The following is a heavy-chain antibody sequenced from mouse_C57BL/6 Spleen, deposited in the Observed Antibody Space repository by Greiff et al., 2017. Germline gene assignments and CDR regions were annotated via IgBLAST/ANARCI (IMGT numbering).Heavy chain of an antibody. J-gene: IGHJ4*01. CDR2: IHPSDSDT. CDR1: GYTFTSYW. Sequence: QVQLQQPGAELVKPGASVKVSCKASGYTFTSYWMHWVKQRPGQGLEWIGRIHPSDSDTNYNQKFKGKATLTVDKSSSTAYMQLRSLTSEDSAVYYCAKPHFTPYAMDYWGQGTSVTVSS. CDR3: AKPHFTPYAMDY. V-gene: IGHV1-74*01.